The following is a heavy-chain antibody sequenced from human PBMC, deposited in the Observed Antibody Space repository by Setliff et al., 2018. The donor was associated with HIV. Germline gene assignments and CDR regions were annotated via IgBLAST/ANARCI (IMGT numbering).Heavy chain of an antibody. CDR2: INHSGST. D-gene: IGHD6-19*01. Sequence: PSETLSLTCAVYGGSFSGYYWSWIRQSPGKGLEWIGEINHSGSTNYNPSLKSRVAISVDTSKNQFSLKLRSVTAADTAVYYCEVAGQWGQGTLVTVSS. V-gene: IGHV4-34*01. CDR3: EVAGQ. CDR1: GGSFSGYY. J-gene: IGHJ4*02.